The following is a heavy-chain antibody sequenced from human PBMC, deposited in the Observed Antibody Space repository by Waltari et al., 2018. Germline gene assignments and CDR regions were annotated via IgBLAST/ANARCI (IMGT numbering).Heavy chain of an antibody. CDR2: IKTDGSTT. Sequence: EVQLVESGGGLVQPGGSLRLSCAAAGFTFGPYWMPWVRQAPGNGLVWVERIKTDGSTTIYADSVRGRFTIARDNAKNSLYVQMNNLRAEDTAVYYCAACIEVTGAYDFWGQGSLVTVSS. CDR3: AACIEVTGAYDF. J-gene: IGHJ4*02. V-gene: IGHV3-74*01. D-gene: IGHD2-21*02. CDR1: GFTFGPYW.